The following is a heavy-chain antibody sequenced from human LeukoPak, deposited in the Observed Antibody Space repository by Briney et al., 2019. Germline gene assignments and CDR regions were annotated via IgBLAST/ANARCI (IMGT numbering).Heavy chain of an antibody. Sequence: GASVKVSCKASGYTFTSYGISWVRQAPGQGLEWMGWISAYNGNTNYAQKLQGRVTMTTDTSTSTAYMELRSLRSDDTAVYYCARANAYYDFWSGYYPYYYYYMDVWGKGTTVTVSS. CDR2: ISAYNGNT. V-gene: IGHV1-18*01. CDR3: ARANAYYDFWSGYYPYYYYYMDV. J-gene: IGHJ6*03. D-gene: IGHD3-3*01. CDR1: GYTFTSYG.